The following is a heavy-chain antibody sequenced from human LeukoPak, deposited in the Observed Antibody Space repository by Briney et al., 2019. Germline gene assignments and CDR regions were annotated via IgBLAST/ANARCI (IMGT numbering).Heavy chain of an antibody. CDR1: GFTFSTYA. Sequence: GGSLRLSCAASGFTFSTYAMSWVRQAPGKGLEWVSAISGSGGSTYYADSVKGRFTISRDNSKNTLYLQMNSLRAEDTAVYYCAKVGSSSVYYYYYMDVWGKGTTVTASS. J-gene: IGHJ6*03. D-gene: IGHD6-6*01. CDR3: AKVGSSSVYYYYYMDV. V-gene: IGHV3-23*01. CDR2: ISGSGGST.